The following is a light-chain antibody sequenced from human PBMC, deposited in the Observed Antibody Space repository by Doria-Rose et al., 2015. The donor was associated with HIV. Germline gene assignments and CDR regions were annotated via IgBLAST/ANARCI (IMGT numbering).Light chain of an antibody. CDR2: DVS. J-gene: IGLJ1*01. CDR1: SSDVGGFGY. Sequence: SVLPQHASVSGSPGQSITISCTGTSSDVGGFGYVSWYQQHPGKAPKLMIYDVSNRPSGVSNRFSGSKSGDTASLIISGLQAEDEADYYCNSYTASSTHNYVFGTGTKVTVL. V-gene: IGLV2-14*03. CDR3: NSYTASSTHNYV.